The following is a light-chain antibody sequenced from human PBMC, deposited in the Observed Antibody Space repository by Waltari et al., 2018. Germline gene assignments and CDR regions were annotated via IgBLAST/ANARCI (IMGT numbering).Light chain of an antibody. CDR1: SSAVGGYNS. J-gene: IGLJ3*02. CDR2: DVS. V-gene: IGLV2-14*03. CDR3: SSYTSSSWV. Sequence: SALTQPASVSGSPGQSITTSCTRPSSAVGGYNSVSWYQQHPGKAPKRMIYDVSNRPAGVSNRFSGSKSGNTAPLTISGLQAEDEADYYCSSYTSSSWVFGGGTKLTVL.